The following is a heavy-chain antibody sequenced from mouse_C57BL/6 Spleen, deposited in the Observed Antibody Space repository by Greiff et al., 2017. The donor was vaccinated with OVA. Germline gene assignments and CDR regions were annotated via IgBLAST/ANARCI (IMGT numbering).Heavy chain of an antibody. CDR2: INPSTGGT. V-gene: IGHV1-42*01. Sequence: EVQLVESGPELVKPGASVKISCKASGYSFTGYYMNWVKQSPEKSLEWIGEINPSTGGTTYNQKFKAKATLTVDKSSSTAYMQLKSLTSEDSAVYYCARGGKLAWFAYWGQGTLVTVSA. CDR3: ARGGKLAWFAY. CDR1: GYSFTGYY. J-gene: IGHJ3*01.